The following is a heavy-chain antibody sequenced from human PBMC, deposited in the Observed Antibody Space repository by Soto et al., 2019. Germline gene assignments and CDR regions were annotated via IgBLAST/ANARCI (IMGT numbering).Heavy chain of an antibody. CDR3: AKSGARGYYYYHYMDV. D-gene: IGHD1-26*01. V-gene: IGHV3-23*01. CDR2: VGGSGVTA. Sequence: PGGSLRLSCAASGFTFSDYAMSWVRQDPGKGPEWVSVVGGSGVTAYYADSVRGRFTISRDNSKNTVYLQMYSLRAEDTAVYYCAKSGARGYYYYHYMDVWGKGTTVTVSS. CDR1: GFTFSDYA. J-gene: IGHJ6*03.